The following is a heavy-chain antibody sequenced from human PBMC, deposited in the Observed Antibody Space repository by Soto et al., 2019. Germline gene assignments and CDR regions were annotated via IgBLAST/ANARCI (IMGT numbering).Heavy chain of an antibody. Sequence: QLQLQESGPGLVKPSETLSLICTVSGGSISSSSYYWGWIRQPPGKGLEWIGSIYYSGSTYYNPSLKSRVTISVDTSKNQFSLKLSSVTAADTAVYYCASPSYGSGSSYYWGQGTLVTVSS. J-gene: IGHJ4*02. CDR1: GGSISSSSYY. CDR3: ASPSYGSGSSYY. V-gene: IGHV4-39*01. CDR2: IYYSGST. D-gene: IGHD3-10*01.